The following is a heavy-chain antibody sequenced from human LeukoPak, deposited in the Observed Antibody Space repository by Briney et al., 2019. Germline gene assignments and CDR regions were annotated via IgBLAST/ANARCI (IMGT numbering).Heavy chain of an antibody. V-gene: IGHV4-34*01. CDR2: INHNGTT. D-gene: IGHD1-1*01. J-gene: IGHJ5*02. CDR1: GGSLSGFY. Sequence: SETLSLTCAVHGGSLSGFYWSWIRQPPGKGLEWIGEINHNGTTNYNPSLKSRVTISVDTSKNQVSLDLASVTAADTAVYYCARASSFDKTTRWNPAYFGPWGQGTLVTVSS. CDR3: ARASSFDKTTRWNPAYFGP.